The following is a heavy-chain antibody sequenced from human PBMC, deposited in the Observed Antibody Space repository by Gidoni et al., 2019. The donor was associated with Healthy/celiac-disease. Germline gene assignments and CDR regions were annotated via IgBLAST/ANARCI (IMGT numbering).Heavy chain of an antibody. Sequence: EVQLVQSGAEVKKPGESLKISCKGSGSSFTSYWIGWVRQMPGKGLECMGIIYPGDSDTRYSPSFQGQVTISADKSISTAYLQWSSLKASDTAMYYCASRSSSSRLAFDIWGQGTMVTVSS. D-gene: IGHD6-13*01. J-gene: IGHJ3*02. CDR2: IYPGDSDT. CDR3: ASRSSSSRLAFDI. V-gene: IGHV5-51*01. CDR1: GSSFTSYW.